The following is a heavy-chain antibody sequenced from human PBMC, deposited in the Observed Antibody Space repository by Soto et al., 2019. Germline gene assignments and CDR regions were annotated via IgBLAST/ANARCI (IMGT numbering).Heavy chain of an antibody. V-gene: IGHV4-39*01. CDR3: ARGNDYYMDV. Sequence: PSETLSLTCTVSGGSISGSSHFWGWIRQPPGKGLEWIGSIYYSGTTYYNPSLKSRVTISVDTSKNQFSLRLSSVTAADTAVYYCARGNDYYMDVWGKGTTVTVSS. J-gene: IGHJ6*03. D-gene: IGHD4-4*01. CDR1: GGSISGSSHF. CDR2: IYYSGTT.